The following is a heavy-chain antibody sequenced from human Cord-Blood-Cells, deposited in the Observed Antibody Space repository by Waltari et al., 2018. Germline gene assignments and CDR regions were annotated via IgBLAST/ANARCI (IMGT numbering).Heavy chain of an antibody. Sequence: QIQLVQPGAEVKKTGASVKVSCTASGYTITSYGISWVRRAPGQWIEWMGWISAYQGNTNYAQKHQCRVTKTTDTSSSTAYMELRSLRSDDTAVYYCARASSYSSSDFDYWGQGTLVTVSS. J-gene: IGHJ4*02. V-gene: IGHV1-18*01. CDR3: ARASSYSSSDFDY. CDR1: GYTITSYG. CDR2: ISAYQGNT. D-gene: IGHD6-13*01.